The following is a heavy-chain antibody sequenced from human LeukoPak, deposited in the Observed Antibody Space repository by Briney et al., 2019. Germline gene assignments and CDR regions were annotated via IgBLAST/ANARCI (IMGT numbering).Heavy chain of an antibody. Sequence: ASVKVSCKASGYTFTNFDINWVRQATGQGLEWLGWMNPNTGHTGFAQKFQGRVTMTRDTSTSTVYMELSSLRSEDTAVYYCARDLRQGDSYWGQGTLVTVSS. D-gene: IGHD2-21*02. J-gene: IGHJ4*02. V-gene: IGHV1-8*01. CDR1: GYTFTNFD. CDR2: MNPNTGHT. CDR3: ARDLRQGDSY.